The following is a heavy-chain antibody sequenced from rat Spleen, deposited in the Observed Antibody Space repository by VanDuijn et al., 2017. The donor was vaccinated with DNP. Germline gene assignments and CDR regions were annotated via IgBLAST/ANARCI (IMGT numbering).Heavy chain of an antibody. V-gene: IGHV2-1*01. D-gene: IGHD1-3*01. CDR1: GFSLPDYS. CDR2: ISSSGAT. Sequence: QVQLKESGPGLVQPSQTLSLTCTVSGFSLPDYSVHWVRQPPGKGLEWIAGISSSGATYYNSALRSRLSISRDTSKTQVLLKMISLQTEDTATYYCASTLVNYGTYGYYAMDAWGQGTSVTVSS. J-gene: IGHJ4*01. CDR3: ASTLVNYGTYGYYAMDA.